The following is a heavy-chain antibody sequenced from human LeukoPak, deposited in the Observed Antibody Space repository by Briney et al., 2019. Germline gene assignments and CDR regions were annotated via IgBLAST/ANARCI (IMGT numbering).Heavy chain of an antibody. Sequence: PSETLSLTCTVSGYSLSSGYYWGWIRQPPGKWLEWIGSVDHSGGTYYNPSLRSRVSISVDTSKNQFSLKLSSVTAADTAVYSCAGFTFFRGVITFDYWGQGTLVTASS. V-gene: IGHV4-38-2*02. CDR2: VDHSGGT. D-gene: IGHD3-10*01. CDR1: GYSLSSGYY. CDR3: AGFTFFRGVITFDY. J-gene: IGHJ4*02.